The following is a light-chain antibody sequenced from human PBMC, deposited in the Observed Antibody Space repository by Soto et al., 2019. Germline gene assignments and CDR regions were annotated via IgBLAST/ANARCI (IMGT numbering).Light chain of an antibody. J-gene: IGKJ1*01. CDR1: QTISSW. CDR3: QHYNSYSEA. Sequence: DIQMPQSPSTLSGSVGDRVTITCRASQTISSWLAWYQQKPGKAPKLLIYKASTLKSGVPSRFSGSGSGTEFTLTISSLQPDDFATYYCQHYNSYSEAFGQGTRWDIK. V-gene: IGKV1-5*03. CDR2: KAS.